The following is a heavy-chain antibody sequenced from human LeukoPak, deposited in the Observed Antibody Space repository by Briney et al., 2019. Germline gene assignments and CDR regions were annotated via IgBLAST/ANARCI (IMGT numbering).Heavy chain of an antibody. CDR3: AMGKELLFDY. J-gene: IGHJ4*02. D-gene: IGHD1-7*01. Sequence: GASVKVSCKASGYTFTGYCMHWVRQAPGRGLEWMGWINPNSGGTNFAQKFQGRVTMTRDTSISTAYMELSRLRSDDTAVYYCAMGKELLFDYWGQGTLVTVSS. CDR1: GYTFTGYC. V-gene: IGHV1-2*02. CDR2: INPNSGGT.